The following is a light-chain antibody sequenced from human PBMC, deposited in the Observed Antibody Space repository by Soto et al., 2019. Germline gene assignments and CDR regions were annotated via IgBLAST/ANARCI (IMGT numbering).Light chain of an antibody. CDR1: QTVLYSSNNKNY. Sequence: DIVMTQSPDSLAVSLGERATFSCKSSQTVLYSSNNKNYLAWYQQKPGQPPKLLIYWASTRESGVPDRFSGSGSGTEFTLTISSLQAEDVAVYYCQQYYNTPWTFGQGTKVEIK. CDR2: WAS. V-gene: IGKV4-1*01. CDR3: QQYYNTPWT. J-gene: IGKJ1*01.